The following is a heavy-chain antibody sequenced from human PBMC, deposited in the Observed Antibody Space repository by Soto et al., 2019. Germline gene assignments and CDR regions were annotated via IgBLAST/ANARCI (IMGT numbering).Heavy chain of an antibody. Sequence: QVQLQQSGPGLVKPSETLSLTCTDSGGSISSDYWSWIRQPPGKGLEWIGYLYYLGSTNYNPSLKRGVTIAVDPSKLHVPLTLSPVTAADTAVYFCARFHSDDARLYFDLWARGTLVTVSS. J-gene: IGHJ2*01. CDR3: ARFHSDDARLYFDL. CDR2: LYYLGST. CDR1: GGSISSDY. D-gene: IGHD1-1*01. V-gene: IGHV4-59*01.